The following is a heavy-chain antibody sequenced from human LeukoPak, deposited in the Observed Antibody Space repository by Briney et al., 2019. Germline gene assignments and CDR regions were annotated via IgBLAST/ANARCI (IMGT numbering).Heavy chain of an antibody. CDR2: IYYSGST. D-gene: IGHD4-17*01. Sequence: SETLSLTCTVSGGSISSYYWSWIRQPPGKGLEWIGYIYYSGSTNYNPSLKSRVTISVDTSKNQFSLKLSSVTAADTAVCYCARGGPTVDAFDIWGQGTMVTVSS. J-gene: IGHJ3*02. V-gene: IGHV4-59*01. CDR1: GGSISSYY. CDR3: ARGGPTVDAFDI.